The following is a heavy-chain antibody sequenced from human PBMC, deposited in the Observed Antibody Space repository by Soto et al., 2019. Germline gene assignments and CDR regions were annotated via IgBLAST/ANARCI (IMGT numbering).Heavy chain of an antibody. CDR2: VSGNNGAS. CDR1: GYTSADFG. D-gene: IGHD2-2*01. Sequence: ASVQVSCQASGYTSADFGISWVRQAPGQGLEWMGWVSGNNGASNPAPKVQGRITMTLDTSTGVSYMALRSRRSDDTAIYYCVRDQKYFRVNGNWFDSWGQGTLVTVSS. V-gene: IGHV1-18*04. J-gene: IGHJ5*01. CDR3: VRDQKYFRVNGNWFDS.